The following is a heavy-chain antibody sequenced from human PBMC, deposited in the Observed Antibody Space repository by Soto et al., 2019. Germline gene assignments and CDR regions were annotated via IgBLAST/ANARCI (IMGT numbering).Heavy chain of an antibody. J-gene: IGHJ3*02. V-gene: IGHV3-23*01. Sequence: GSLRLSCAASGFTFNTYAMNWVRQAPGKGLEWVSGISGSGETTFYADSVKGRFTISRDNSKNTLYLQLNSLRAEDAALYYCAKVHTPIGVIITTAFDIWGQGTVVTVSS. CDR3: AKVHTPIGVIITTAFDI. CDR1: GFTFNTYA. D-gene: IGHD3-22*01. CDR2: ISGSGETT.